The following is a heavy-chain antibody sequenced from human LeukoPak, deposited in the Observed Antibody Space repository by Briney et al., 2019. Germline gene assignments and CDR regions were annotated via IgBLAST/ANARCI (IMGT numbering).Heavy chain of an antibody. V-gene: IGHV4-34*01. CDR2: INHSGST. CDR3: AREAGGVAGTDY. D-gene: IGHD6-19*01. CDR1: GGSFSGYY. Sequence: PSETLSHTCAVYGGSFSGYYWSWIRQPPGKGLEWIGEINHSGSTNYNPSLKSRVTISVDTPKSQFSLKLSSVTAADTAVYYCAREAGGVAGTDYWGQGTLVTVSS. J-gene: IGHJ4*02.